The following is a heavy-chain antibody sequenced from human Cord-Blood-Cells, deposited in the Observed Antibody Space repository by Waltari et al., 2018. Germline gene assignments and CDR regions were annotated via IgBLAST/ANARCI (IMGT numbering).Heavy chain of an antibody. D-gene: IGHD1-1*01. CDR1: GYSISSGYY. J-gene: IGHJ5*02. Sequence: QVQLQESGPGLVKPSETLSLTCAVSGYSISSGYYWGWIRQPPGKGLEGIGSIYHSGSTYSNPSLKSRVTISVDTSKNQFSLKRSSVTAADTAVYYCAREGKTFIGTGTTLGFNWFDPWGQGTLVTVSS. V-gene: IGHV4-38-2*02. CDR3: AREGKTFIGTGTTLGFNWFDP. CDR2: IYHSGST.